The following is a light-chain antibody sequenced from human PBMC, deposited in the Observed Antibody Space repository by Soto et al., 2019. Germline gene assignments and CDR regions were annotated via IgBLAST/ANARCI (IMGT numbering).Light chain of an antibody. CDR3: QTWGTGWV. Sequence: QLVLTQSPSASASLGASVKLTCTLSSGHSNYPIAWHQQQPEKSPRYLMNIKTDGSHNKGDGIPDRFSGSSSGAERYLTISSLQSEDEADYYCQTWGTGWVFGGGTKVTVL. CDR1: SGHSNYP. J-gene: IGLJ3*02. V-gene: IGLV4-69*01. CDR2: IKTDGSH.